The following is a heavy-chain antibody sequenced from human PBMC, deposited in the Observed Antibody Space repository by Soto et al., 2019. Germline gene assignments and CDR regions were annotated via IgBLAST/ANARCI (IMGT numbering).Heavy chain of an antibody. D-gene: IGHD4-17*01. CDR3: ARKRSTVAPFDY. CDR1: GGTFSSYA. CDR2: IIPIFGTA. V-gene: IGHV1-69*13. J-gene: IGHJ4*02. Sequence: SVKVSCKASGGTFSSYAISWVRQAPGQGLEWMGGIIPIFGTANYAQKFQGRVTITADESTSTAYMELSSLRSEDTAVYYCARKRSTVAPFDYWGEGTLVPVSS.